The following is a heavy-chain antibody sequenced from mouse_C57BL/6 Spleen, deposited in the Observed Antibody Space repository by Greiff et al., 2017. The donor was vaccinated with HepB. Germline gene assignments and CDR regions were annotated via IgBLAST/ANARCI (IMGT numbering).Heavy chain of an antibody. J-gene: IGHJ3*01. V-gene: IGHV1-76*01. D-gene: IGHD2-3*01. Sequence: QVHVKQSGAELVRPGASVKLSCKASGYTFTDYYINWVKQRPGQGLEWIARIYPGSGNTYYNEKFKGKATLTAEKSSSTAYMQLSSLTSEDSAVYFCARWDDGLFAYWGQGTLVTVSA. CDR1: GYTFTDYY. CDR2: IYPGSGNT. CDR3: ARWDDGLFAY.